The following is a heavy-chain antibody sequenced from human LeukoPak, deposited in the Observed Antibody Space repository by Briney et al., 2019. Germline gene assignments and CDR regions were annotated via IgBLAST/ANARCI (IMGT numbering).Heavy chain of an antibody. V-gene: IGHV3-53*01. Sequence: GGSLRLSCAASGFTVNNNYMTWVRQAPGKGLEWVAIIYSDGNTYYADSVKGRFIISRDNPKNTLYLQMSSLRADDTAVYYCARAGRDGYDLAYWGQGTLVTVSS. D-gene: IGHD5-24*01. J-gene: IGHJ4*02. CDR1: GFTVNNNY. CDR3: ARAGRDGYDLAY. CDR2: IYSDGNT.